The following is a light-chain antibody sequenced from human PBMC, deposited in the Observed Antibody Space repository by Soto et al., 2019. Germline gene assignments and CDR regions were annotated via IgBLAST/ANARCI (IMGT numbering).Light chain of an antibody. J-gene: IGLJ2*01. CDR3: QVWDNSSDYMV. V-gene: IGLV3-21*04. CDR1: NIGSKS. CDR2: YDT. Sequence: SYELTQPPSVSVAPGKTARITCGGNNIGSKSVHWYQQKPGQAPVLVIYYDTDRPSGIPERFSGSNSGNTATLTISRVEAGDEADYYCQVWDNSSDYMVFGGGTKLTVL.